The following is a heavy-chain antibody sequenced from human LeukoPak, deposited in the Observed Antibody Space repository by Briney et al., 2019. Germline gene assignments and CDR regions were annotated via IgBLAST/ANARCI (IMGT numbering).Heavy chain of an antibody. Sequence: GGSPRLCCAASGFTVSSNYMSWVRQAPGKGPEWVSVIYNGGTTYYAGSVKGRFTTSRHNSENTLNLQMNSLRAEDTAVYYCARVINRGYGSGLDYWGQGALVTVSS. CDR3: ARVINRGYGSGLDY. CDR1: GFTVSSNY. CDR2: IYNGGTT. D-gene: IGHD3-10*01. V-gene: IGHV3-53*01. J-gene: IGHJ4*02.